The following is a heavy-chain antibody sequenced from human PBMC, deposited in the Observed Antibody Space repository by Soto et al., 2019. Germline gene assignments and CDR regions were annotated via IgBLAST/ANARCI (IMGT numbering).Heavy chain of an antibody. CDR3: TTDYYYDSSGHPPNYGMDV. J-gene: IGHJ6*02. V-gene: IGHV3-15*01. CDR1: GFTFSSYG. CDR2: ISYDGGTT. Sequence: GSLRLSCAASGFTFSSYGMHWVRQAPGKRLEWVAVISYDGGTTDYAAPVKGRFTISRDDSKNTLYLQMNSLKTEDTAVYYCTTDYYYDSSGHPPNYGMDVWGQGTTVTVSS. D-gene: IGHD3-22*01.